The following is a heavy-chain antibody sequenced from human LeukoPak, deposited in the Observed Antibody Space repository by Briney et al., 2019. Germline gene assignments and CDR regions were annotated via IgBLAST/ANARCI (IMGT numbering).Heavy chain of an antibody. J-gene: IGHJ4*02. CDR2: IWYDGTNK. V-gene: IGHV3-33*03. Sequence: PGGSLRLSCASSGFTFTSNGMHWVRQAPGKGLEWVAVIWYDGTNKYYADSVKGRFTISRDNSKNTLFLQMNSLKVEDTAVYYCANSPRGDYPRNWGQGTLVTVSS. D-gene: IGHD2-21*01. CDR1: GFTFTSNG. CDR3: ANSPRGDYPRN.